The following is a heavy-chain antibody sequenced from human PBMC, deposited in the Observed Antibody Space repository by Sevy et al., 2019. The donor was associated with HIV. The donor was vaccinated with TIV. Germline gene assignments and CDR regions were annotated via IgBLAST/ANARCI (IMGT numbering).Heavy chain of an antibody. CDR2: LNGSGGRT. V-gene: IGHV3-23*01. Sequence: GGSLRLSCAASGFTFSSFAMSWVRQTPGKGLEWVSGLNGSGGRTYYPDSVKGRFTISRDNSKNTLYLQMNSLRAEDTAVYYCANDTDSGSYLNDAFDIWGQGTMVTVSS. J-gene: IGHJ3*02. CDR1: GFTFSSFA. D-gene: IGHD1-26*01. CDR3: ANDTDSGSYLNDAFDI.